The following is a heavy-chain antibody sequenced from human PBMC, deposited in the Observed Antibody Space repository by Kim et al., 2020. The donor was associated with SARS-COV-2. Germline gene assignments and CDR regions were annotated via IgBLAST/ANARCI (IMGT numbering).Heavy chain of an antibody. D-gene: IGHD2-2*01. CDR3: ARDQNIVVVPVAVACYFDL. V-gene: IGHV3-33*01. CDR1: GFTFSSYG. J-gene: IGHJ2*01. CDR2: IWYDGSNK. Sequence: GGSLRLSCAASGFTFSSYGMHWVRQAPGKGLEWVAVIWYDGSNKYYADSVKGRFTISRDNSKNTLYLQMNSLRAEDTAVYYCARDQNIVVVPVAVACYFDLWGRGTLVTVSS.